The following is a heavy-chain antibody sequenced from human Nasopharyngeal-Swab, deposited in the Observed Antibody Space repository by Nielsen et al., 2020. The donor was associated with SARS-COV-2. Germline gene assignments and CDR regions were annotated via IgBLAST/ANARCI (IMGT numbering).Heavy chain of an antibody. CDR1: GGTYSIYA. D-gene: IGHD2-21*02. CDR3: ARMNCGGDCYSRGEDAFDL. J-gene: IGHJ3*01. CDR2: IIPIFGTS. V-gene: IGHV1-69*13. Sequence: SVKVSCKASGGTYSIYAISWVRQAPGHGPEWMGGIIPIFGTSNYAQKFQGRVTITADEFTSTAYMELSSLRSVDTAVYYCARMNCGGDCYSRGEDAFDLWGQGTLVTVSS.